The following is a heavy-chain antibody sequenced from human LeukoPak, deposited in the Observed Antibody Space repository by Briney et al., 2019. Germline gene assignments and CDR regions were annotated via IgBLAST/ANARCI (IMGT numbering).Heavy chain of an antibody. V-gene: IGHV4-59*01. CDR2: IYYSGST. Sequence: SETLSLTCTVSGGSISSYYWSWIRQPPGKGLEWIGYIYYSGSTNYNPSLKSRVTISVDTSKNQFSLKLSSVTAADTAVYYCARTSHYVDIAATIPYGIYYFDYWGQGTLVTVSS. CDR1: GGSISSYY. J-gene: IGHJ4*02. D-gene: IGHD5-12*01. CDR3: ARTSHYVDIAATIPYGIYYFDY.